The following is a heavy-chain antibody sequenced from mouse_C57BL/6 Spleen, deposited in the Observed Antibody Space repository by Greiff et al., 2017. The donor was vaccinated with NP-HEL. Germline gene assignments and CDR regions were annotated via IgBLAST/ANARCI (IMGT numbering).Heavy chain of an antibody. J-gene: IGHJ3*01. CDR3: ARGGGDSNYEAWFAY. CDR2: INPNNGGT. D-gene: IGHD2-5*01. V-gene: IGHV1-18*01. Sequence: EVKLQQSGPELVKPGASVKIPCKASGYTFTDYNMDWVKQSHGKSLEWIGDINPNNGGTIYNQKFKGKATLTVDKSSSTAYMELRSLTSEDTAVYYCARGGGDSNYEAWFAYWGQGTLVTVSA. CDR1: GYTFTDYN.